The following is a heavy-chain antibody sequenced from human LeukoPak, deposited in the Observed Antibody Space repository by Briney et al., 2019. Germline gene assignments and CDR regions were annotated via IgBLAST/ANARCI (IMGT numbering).Heavy chain of an antibody. J-gene: IGHJ6*02. V-gene: IGHV3-23*01. Sequence: GGSQRLSCTASGFPFGGYAMSWVRQAPGKGLEWVSSISGGREDTYHADSVKGRFTISRDNSKSALYLQMDSLRADDTAVYYCARTIAQYSNSWLYFYYGLDVWGQGTTVTVSS. CDR2: ISGGREDT. CDR1: GFPFGGYA. D-gene: IGHD6-13*01. CDR3: ARTIAQYSNSWLYFYYGLDV.